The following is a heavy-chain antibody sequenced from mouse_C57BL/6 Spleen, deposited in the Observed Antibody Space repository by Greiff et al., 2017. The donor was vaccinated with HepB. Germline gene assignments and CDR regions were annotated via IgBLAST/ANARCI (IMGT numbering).Heavy chain of an antibody. J-gene: IGHJ3*01. CDR1: FFPFLLSS. Sequence: SLPLSFSSSFFPFLLSSLSFFLPPPSPLLSCFSPLLYSFTYTYYPDNVTGRFTISRDNSKNNLYLPMSHLKSADTAMYYCAREGLWRAWFAYWGQGTLVTVSA. D-gene: IGHD1-1*02. V-gene: IGHV5-4*01. CDR2: LLYSFTYT. CDR3: AREGLWRAWFAY.